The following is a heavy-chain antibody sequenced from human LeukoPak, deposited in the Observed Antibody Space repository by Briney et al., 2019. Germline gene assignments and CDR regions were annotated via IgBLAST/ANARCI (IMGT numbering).Heavy chain of an antibody. Sequence: SETLSLTCAVYGGSFSGYYWSWIRQPPGKGLEWIGEINHSGSTNYNPSLKSRVTISVDTSKNQFSLKLSSVTAADTAVYYCARAHLVVGAKAAYFDYWGQGTLVTVSS. CDR3: ARAHLVVGAKAAYFDY. V-gene: IGHV4-34*01. CDR1: GGSFSGYY. J-gene: IGHJ4*02. D-gene: IGHD1-26*01. CDR2: INHSGST.